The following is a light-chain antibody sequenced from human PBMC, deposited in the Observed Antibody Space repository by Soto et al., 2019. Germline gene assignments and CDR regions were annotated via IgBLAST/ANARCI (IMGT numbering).Light chain of an antibody. V-gene: IGKV1-9*01. J-gene: IGKJ4*01. Sequence: DIQLTQSPSFLSASVGDRVTITCRASQGIGSDLVWYQQKPVKAPKLLIYGASTLQGGVSSRLSGSGSGTEFTHTISSLQPEDFATYYCQQLNSYPLTFGGGTKVEIK. CDR3: QQLNSYPLT. CDR1: QGIGSD. CDR2: GAS.